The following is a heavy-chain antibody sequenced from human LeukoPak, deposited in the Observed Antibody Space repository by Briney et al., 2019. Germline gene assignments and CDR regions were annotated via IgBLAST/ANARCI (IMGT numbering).Heavy chain of an antibody. CDR1: GYTFTGYY. CDR3: ARDQGDTIFGVVID. D-gene: IGHD3-3*01. Sequence: ASVKVSCKASGYTFTGYYMHWARQAPGQGLEWMGWINPNSGGTNYAQKFQGRVTMTRDTSISTAYMELSRLRSDDTAVYYCARDQGDTIFGVVIDWGQGTLVTVSS. J-gene: IGHJ4*02. CDR2: INPNSGGT. V-gene: IGHV1-2*02.